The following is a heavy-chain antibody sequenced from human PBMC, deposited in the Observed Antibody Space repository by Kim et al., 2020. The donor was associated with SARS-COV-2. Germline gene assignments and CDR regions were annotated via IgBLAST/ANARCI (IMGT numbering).Heavy chain of an antibody. J-gene: IGHJ5*02. CDR3: ARNTPYYPHWFDP. Sequence: SETLSLTCAVYGGSFSGYYWSWIRQPPGKGLEWIGEINHSGSTNYNPSLKSRVTISVDTSKNQFSLKLSSVTAADTAVYYCARNTPYYPHWFDPWGQGTLVTVSS. V-gene: IGHV4-34*01. D-gene: IGHD3-22*01. CDR1: GGSFSGYY. CDR2: INHSGST.